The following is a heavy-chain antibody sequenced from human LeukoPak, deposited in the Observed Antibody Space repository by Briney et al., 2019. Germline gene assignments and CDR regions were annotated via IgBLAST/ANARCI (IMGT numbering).Heavy chain of an antibody. CDR2: ISSSSSSYI. Sequence: GGSLRLSCAASGFTFSSYSMNWVRQAPGKGLEWVSSISSSSSSYIYYADSVKGRFTISRDNAKNSLYLQMNSLRAEDTAVYYCARVGGIAAAGKYYFDYWGQGTLVTVSS. V-gene: IGHV3-21*01. CDR3: ARVGGIAAAGKYYFDY. J-gene: IGHJ4*02. D-gene: IGHD6-13*01. CDR1: GFTFSSYS.